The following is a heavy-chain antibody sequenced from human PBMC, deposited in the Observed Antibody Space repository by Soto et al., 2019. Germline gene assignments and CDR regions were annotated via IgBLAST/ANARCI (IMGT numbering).Heavy chain of an antibody. V-gene: IGHV1-18*01. D-gene: IGHD3-16*01. Sequence: QVQLVQSGGDVKTPGASVKVSCTTFRYTFTSHGIAWVRQAPGQGLEWMGWISTFNGKTDYAQKFQGRVTMTAVTLTSTVQMELRSLRSDDTAVYYCARLFTGGATFREDAFDLWGQGTKVTVSS. CDR2: ISTFNGKT. CDR3: ARLFTGGATFREDAFDL. J-gene: IGHJ3*01. CDR1: RYTFTSHG.